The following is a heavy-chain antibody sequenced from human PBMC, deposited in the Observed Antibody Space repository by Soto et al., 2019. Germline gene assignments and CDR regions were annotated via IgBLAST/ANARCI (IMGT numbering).Heavy chain of an antibody. CDR3: ARDHLILPAHDFFYGSDV. J-gene: IGHJ6*02. CDR2: IPQDGSDG. D-gene: IGHD2-21*02. V-gene: IGHV3-7*03. CDR1: GFTLSMYS. Sequence: GGSLRLSCEVSGFTLSMYSMTWVRQAPGKGLEWVAKIPQDGSDGHYLDSVKGRFTISRDNAKNSVYLQMNSLRADDTAAYYCARDHLILPAHDFFYGSDVWGQGAKVTVS.